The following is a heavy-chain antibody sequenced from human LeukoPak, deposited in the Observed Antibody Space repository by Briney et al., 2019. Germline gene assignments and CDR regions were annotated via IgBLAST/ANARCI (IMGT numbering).Heavy chain of an antibody. CDR1: GYSFSSGYY. CDR3: ARVMEYQLLWYDY. V-gene: IGHV4-38-2*02. D-gene: IGHD2-2*01. Sequence: SETLSLTCTVSGYSFSSGYYWGWIRQPPGKGLEWIGSIYHSGSTYYNPSLKSRVTISVDTSKNQFSLKLSSVTAADTAVYYCARVMEYQLLWYDYWGQGTLVTVSS. CDR2: IYHSGST. J-gene: IGHJ4*02.